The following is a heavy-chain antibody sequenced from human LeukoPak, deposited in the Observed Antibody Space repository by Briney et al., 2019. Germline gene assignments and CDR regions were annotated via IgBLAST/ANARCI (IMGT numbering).Heavy chain of an antibody. CDR3: ASTGYSSGWSLKN. Sequence: PTASVKVSCKASGYTFTSYGISWVRQAPGQGLEWMGGIIPIFGTANYAQKFQGRVTITAGESTSTAYMELSSLRSEDTAVYYCASTGYSSGWSLKNWGQGTLVTVSS. CDR1: GYTFTSYG. J-gene: IGHJ4*02. V-gene: IGHV1-69*13. D-gene: IGHD6-19*01. CDR2: IIPIFGTA.